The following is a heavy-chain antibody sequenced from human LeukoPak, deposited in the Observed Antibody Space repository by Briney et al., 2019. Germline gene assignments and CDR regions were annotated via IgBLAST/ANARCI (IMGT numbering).Heavy chain of an antibody. CDR1: GHTFTGYY. J-gene: IGHJ4*02. Sequence: GASVKVSCKASGHTFTGYYMHWVRQAPGHGLEWMGWINPNSGGANYAQNFQGRVTMTRDTSISTAYMELSRLRSDDTAVYYCARERCSGGSCLPLFDYWGQGTPVTVSS. CDR3: ARERCSGGSCLPLFDY. CDR2: INPNSGGA. V-gene: IGHV1-2*02. D-gene: IGHD2-15*01.